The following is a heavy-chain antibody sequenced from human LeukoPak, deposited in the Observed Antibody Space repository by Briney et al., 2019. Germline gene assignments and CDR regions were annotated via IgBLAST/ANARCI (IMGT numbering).Heavy chain of an antibody. Sequence: SETLSLTCTVSGGPISSYYWSWIRQPPGKGLEWIGYIYYSGSTNYNPSLKSRVTISVDTSKNQFSLKLSSVTAADTAVYYCARAGYSSSWYYGYWGQGTLVTVSS. D-gene: IGHD6-13*01. J-gene: IGHJ4*02. CDR2: IYYSGST. V-gene: IGHV4-59*01. CDR3: ARAGYSSSWYYGY. CDR1: GGPISSYY.